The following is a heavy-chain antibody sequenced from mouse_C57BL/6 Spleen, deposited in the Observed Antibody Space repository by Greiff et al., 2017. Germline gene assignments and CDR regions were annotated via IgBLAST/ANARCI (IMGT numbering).Heavy chain of an antibody. J-gene: IGHJ1*03. CDR1: GYTFTDYE. V-gene: IGHV1-15*01. Sequence: QVQLQQSGAELVRPGASVTLSCKASGYTFTDYEMHWVKQTPVHGLEWIGAIDPETGGTAYNQKFKGKAILTADKSSSTAYMELRSLTSEDSAVYYCTNYYGTKYFDVWGTGTTVTVSS. CDR3: TNYYGTKYFDV. CDR2: IDPETGGT. D-gene: IGHD1-1*01.